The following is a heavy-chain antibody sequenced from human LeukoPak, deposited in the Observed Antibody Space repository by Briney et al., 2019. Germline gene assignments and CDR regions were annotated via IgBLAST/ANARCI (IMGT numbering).Heavy chain of an antibody. D-gene: IGHD6-13*01. CDR1: GYTFTSYY. CDR3: ARSHLIRPYSSSWQRPLDY. Sequence: ASVKVSCKASGYTFTSYYMHWVRQAPGQGLEWMGIINPSGGSTSYAQKFQGRVTMTRDTSISTAYMELSGLRSDDTAVYYCARSHLIRPYSSSWQRPLDYWGQGTLVTVSS. V-gene: IGHV1-46*01. J-gene: IGHJ4*02. CDR2: INPSGGST.